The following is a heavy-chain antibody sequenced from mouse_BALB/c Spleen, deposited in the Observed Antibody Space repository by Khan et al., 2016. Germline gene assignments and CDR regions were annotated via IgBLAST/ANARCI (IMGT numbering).Heavy chain of an antibody. J-gene: IGHJ3*01. Sequence: EVERVESGGGLVQTGGSLRLSCATSWFTFTDYYMTWVRQPPGKALEWLGFIRNIAGGYTTEYSASVTVIFTITSDQSDSILYIPMKTVQAEDSATCSCGILTGTSAFWGQGILVTVSA. CDR1: WFTFTDYY. V-gene: IGHV7-3*02. D-gene: IGHD4-1*01. CDR2: IRNIAGGYTT. CDR3: GILTGTSAF.